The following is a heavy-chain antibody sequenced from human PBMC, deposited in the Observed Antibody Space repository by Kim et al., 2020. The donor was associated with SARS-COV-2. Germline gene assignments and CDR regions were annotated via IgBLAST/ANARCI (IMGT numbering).Heavy chain of an antibody. J-gene: IGHJ6*02. CDR2: ISGNGGST. D-gene: IGHD2-2*01. CDR3: AKDIYCSTTSCYFHFYGIDV. CDR1: GFTFTNYA. Sequence: GGSLRLSCAASGFTFTNYALTWVRQAPGKGLEWVSTISGNGGSTYYADSVKGRFTISRDNSKNTLSLQMNSLRAEDTAIYYCAKDIYCSTTSCYFHFYGIDVWGQGTTGTVSS. V-gene: IGHV3-23*01.